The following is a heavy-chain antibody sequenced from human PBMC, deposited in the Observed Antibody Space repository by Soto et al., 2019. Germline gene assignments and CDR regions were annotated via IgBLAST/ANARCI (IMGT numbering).Heavy chain of an antibody. CDR3: ASGGSTVTREFDY. CDR2: MQPSSGRT. J-gene: IGHJ4*02. D-gene: IGHD4-17*01. CDR1: GYSFTGLD. Sequence: QVQLVQSGAEVREPGASVKVSCKASGYSFTGLDINWVRQTTGQGLEWMGWMQPSSGRTGYAQKFQGRVTMTRDTSINTAYMELSGLKSDDTAVYYCASGGSTVTREFDYWGQGTLVSVSS. V-gene: IGHV1-8*01.